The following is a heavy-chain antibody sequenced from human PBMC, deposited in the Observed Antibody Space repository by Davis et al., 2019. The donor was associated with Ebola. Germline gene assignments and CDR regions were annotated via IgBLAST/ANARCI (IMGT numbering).Heavy chain of an antibody. V-gene: IGHV1-8*03. J-gene: IGHJ4*02. D-gene: IGHD3-9*01. CDR3: ARAPLRYFDWLLSRSYYFDY. Sequence: ASVKVSCKASGYTFTSYDINWVRQATGQGLEWMGWMNPNSGNTGYAQKFQGRVTITRNTPISTAYMELSSLRSEDTAVYYCARAPLRYFDWLLSRSYYFDYWGQGTLVTVSS. CDR1: GYTFTSYD. CDR2: MNPNSGNT.